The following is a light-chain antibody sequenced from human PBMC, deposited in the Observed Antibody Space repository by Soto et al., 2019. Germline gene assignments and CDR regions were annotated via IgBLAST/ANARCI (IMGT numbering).Light chain of an antibody. J-gene: IGKJ4*01. CDR1: ESISSW. Sequence: DIQMTQSPSTLSASVGDRVTITCRASESISSWLDWYQQKPGKAPSLLIYKASSLEVEVPSRFSGSGSGTEFTLAISSLHPVDIATYYCQQYHSHPLTFGGGNKIEMK. V-gene: IGKV1-5*03. CDR2: KAS. CDR3: QQYHSHPLT.